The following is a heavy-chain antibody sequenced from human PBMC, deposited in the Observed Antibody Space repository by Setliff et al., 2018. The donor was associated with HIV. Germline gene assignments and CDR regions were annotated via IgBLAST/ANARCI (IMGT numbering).Heavy chain of an antibody. CDR2: IYHTGSS. D-gene: IGHD6-13*01. Sequence: SETLSLTCDVSGFSISSRYYWGWIRQSPGKGLEWIGNIYHTGSSYYNPSLNDRATISLDTSKNQFSLKLNSVTAADTAVYYCARVGSSWYLGGWFDPWSQGTLVTVSS. CDR1: GFSISSRYY. J-gene: IGHJ5*02. V-gene: IGHV4-38-2*01. CDR3: ARVGSSWYLGGWFDP.